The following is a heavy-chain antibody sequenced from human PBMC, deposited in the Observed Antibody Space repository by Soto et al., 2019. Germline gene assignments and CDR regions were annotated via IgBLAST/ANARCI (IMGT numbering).Heavy chain of an antibody. CDR2: INAGNGNT. V-gene: IGHV1-3*01. J-gene: IGHJ4*02. Sequence: QVQLVQAGAEVKKPGASVKVSCKASGYTFTSYAMHWVRQAPGQRLEWMGWINAGNGNTKYSQKFQGRVTITRDTSASTAYMELSSLRSEDTAVDYFARDFSWFGDLSASDYWGQGTLVTVSS. CDR1: GYTFTSYA. D-gene: IGHD3-10*01. CDR3: ARDFSWFGDLSASDY.